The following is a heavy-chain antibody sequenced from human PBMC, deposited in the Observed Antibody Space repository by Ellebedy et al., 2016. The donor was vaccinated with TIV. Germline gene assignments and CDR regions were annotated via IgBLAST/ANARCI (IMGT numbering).Heavy chain of an antibody. CDR3: AKDREYYYDSSGLGDAFDI. D-gene: IGHD3-22*01. CDR1: GFTFDDYA. J-gene: IGHJ3*02. V-gene: IGHV3-9*01. Sequence: SLKISCAASGFTFDDYAMHWVRQAPGKGLEWVSGISWNSGSIGYADSVKGRFTISRDNAKNSLYLQMNSLRAEDTALYYCAKDREYYYDSSGLGDAFDIWGQGTMVTVSS. CDR2: ISWNSGSI.